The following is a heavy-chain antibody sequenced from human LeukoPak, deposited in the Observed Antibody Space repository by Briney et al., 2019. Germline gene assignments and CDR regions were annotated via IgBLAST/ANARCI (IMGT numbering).Heavy chain of an antibody. Sequence: PSETLSLTCTVSGGSISSGDYYWSWTRQPPGKGLEWIGYIYYSGSTYYNPSLKSRVTISVDTSKNHFSLKLSSVTAADTAVYYCARAPVDLYYYDSSGYYFDYWGQGTLVTVSS. V-gene: IGHV4-30-4*01. CDR3: ARAPVDLYYYDSSGYYFDY. J-gene: IGHJ4*02. CDR2: IYYSGST. D-gene: IGHD3-22*01. CDR1: GGSISSGDYY.